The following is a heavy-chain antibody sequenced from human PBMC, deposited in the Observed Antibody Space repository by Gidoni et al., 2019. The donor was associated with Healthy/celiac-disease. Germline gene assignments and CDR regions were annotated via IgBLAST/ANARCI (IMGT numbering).Heavy chain of an antibody. V-gene: IGHV3-21*01. D-gene: IGHD1-7*01. CDR2: ISSSSSYI. Sequence: EVQLVESGGGLVKPGGSLRLSCAASGFTFSSYSMNWVRQAPGKGLEWVSSISSSSSYIYYADSVKGRFTISRDNAKNSLYLQMNSLRAEDTAVYYCARDFTTYNWNYPTLGYWGQGTLVTVSS. CDR1: GFTFSSYS. J-gene: IGHJ4*02. CDR3: ARDFTTYNWNYPTLGY.